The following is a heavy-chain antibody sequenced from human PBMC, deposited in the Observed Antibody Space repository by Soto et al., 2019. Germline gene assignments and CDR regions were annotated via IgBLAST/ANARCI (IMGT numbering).Heavy chain of an antibody. CDR3: ASNYAYAEGYYYYGIDV. CDR1: GFTFSNYW. J-gene: IGHJ6*04. Sequence: EVQLVESGGGLVQPGGSLRLSCAASGFTFSNYWMHWVRQAPGKGLVWVSRVNSDGSTTNYADSVKGRFTISRDNAKNTLHLQMNSLGAEDTAVYYCASNYAYAEGYYYYGIDVWGKGTTVTVSS. V-gene: IGHV3-74*01. D-gene: IGHD3-16*01. CDR2: VNSDGSTT.